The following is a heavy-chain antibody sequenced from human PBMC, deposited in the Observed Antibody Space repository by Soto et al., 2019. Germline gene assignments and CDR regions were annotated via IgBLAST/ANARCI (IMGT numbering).Heavy chain of an antibody. CDR2: IYPSGST. Sequence: SETLSLTCAVSGGSISSNDWWSWVRQPPGKGLEWIGEIYPSGSTNYNPSLNSRVTISVDRSKNQFSLELSSVAAADTAVYYCARRTISDWSFDYWGQGTLVTVSS. CDR1: GGSISSNDW. CDR3: ARRTISDWSFDY. V-gene: IGHV4-4*02. D-gene: IGHD2-8*02. J-gene: IGHJ4*02.